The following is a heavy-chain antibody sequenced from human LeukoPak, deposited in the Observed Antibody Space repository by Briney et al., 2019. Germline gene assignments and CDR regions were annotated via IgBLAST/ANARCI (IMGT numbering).Heavy chain of an antibody. CDR1: GSTFSTYG. V-gene: IGHV3-33*01. J-gene: IGHJ2*01. Sequence: GGSLRLSCAASGSTFSTYGMHWVRQAPGKGLEWVAVVWYDGSNKYYADSVKGRFTISRDNSKNTLYLQMNSLRAEDTAVYYCARDGGPTGTLWYFDLWGRGTLVTVSS. CDR2: VWYDGSNK. D-gene: IGHD1-1*01. CDR3: ARDGGPTGTLWYFDL.